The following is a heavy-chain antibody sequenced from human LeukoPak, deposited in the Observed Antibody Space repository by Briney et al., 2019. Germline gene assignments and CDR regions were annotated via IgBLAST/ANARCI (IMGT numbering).Heavy chain of an antibody. D-gene: IGHD4-11*01. V-gene: IGHV3-21*01. CDR3: ARAYSNYVPDY. CDR1: GFTFSSYS. J-gene: IGHJ4*02. CDR2: ISSSSSYI. Sequence: AGGSLRLSCAASGFTFSSYSMNWVRQAPGKGLEWVSSISSSSSYICYADSVKGRFTISRDNAKNSLYLQINSLRAEDTAVYYCARAYSNYVPDYWGQGTLVTVSS.